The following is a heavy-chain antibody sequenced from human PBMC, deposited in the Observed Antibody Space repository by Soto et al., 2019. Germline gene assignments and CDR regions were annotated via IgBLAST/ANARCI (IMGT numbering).Heavy chain of an antibody. CDR3: AKTDIVVVPAAITGGYYYYGMDV. J-gene: IGHJ6*02. CDR1: GYTFTSYG. V-gene: IGHV1-18*04. D-gene: IGHD2-2*02. CDR2: ISAYNGNT. Sequence: QVQLVQSGAEVKKPGASVKVSCKASGYTFTSYGISWVRQAPGQGLEWMGWISAYNGNTNYAQKLQGRVTMTTDTSTSTAYMELRSLRSDDTAVYYCAKTDIVVVPAAITGGYYYYGMDVWGQGTTVTVSS.